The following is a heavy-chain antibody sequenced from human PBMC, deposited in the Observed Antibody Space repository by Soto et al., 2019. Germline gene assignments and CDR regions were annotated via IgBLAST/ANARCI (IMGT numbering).Heavy chain of an antibody. CDR1: GVSVSSSSYY. D-gene: IGHD6-19*01. CDR2: MFYTGNA. CDR3: ARQMRYPKVAVAGVDY. V-gene: IGHV4-39*01. Sequence: QVQLQESGPRLVKPSETLSLTCTVSGVSVSSSSYYWGWIRQPPGQGLEWIGNMFYTGNAYYNPSIKSRVTISVATSNNQFSLKLSSVTAADTAVYYCARQMRYPKVAVAGVDYWGQGTPVTVST. J-gene: IGHJ4*02.